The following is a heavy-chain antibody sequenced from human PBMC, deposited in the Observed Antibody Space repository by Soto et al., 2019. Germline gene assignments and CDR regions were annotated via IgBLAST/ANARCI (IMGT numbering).Heavy chain of an antibody. V-gene: IGHV4-31*03. CDR1: GGSISSGGYY. Sequence: QVQLQESGPGLVKPSQILSITCTVSGGSISSGGYYWSWIRQHPGKGLEWIGYIYYSGSTYYNPSLKSRVTISVHTSKNQFSLKLSSVTAADTAVYYCARGVTMVRGVSHTPYFDYWGQGTQVTVSS. D-gene: IGHD3-10*01. J-gene: IGHJ4*02. CDR2: IYYSGST. CDR3: ARGVTMVRGVSHTPYFDY.